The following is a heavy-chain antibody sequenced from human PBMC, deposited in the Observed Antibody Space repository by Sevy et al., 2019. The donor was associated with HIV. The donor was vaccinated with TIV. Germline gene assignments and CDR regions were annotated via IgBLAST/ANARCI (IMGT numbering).Heavy chain of an antibody. J-gene: IGHJ4*02. D-gene: IGHD4-17*01. CDR1: GYSFTSYW. V-gene: IGHV5-51*01. CDR2: IYPGDADT. CDR3: ARQVEVYGDYPNYFDS. Sequence: GESLKISCKGSGYSFTSYWIAWVRQMPGKGLEWMGIIYPGDADTRYSPPFQGQVTISADKSISTAYLQWNGLKASDTAIYYCARQVEVYGDYPNYFDSWGQGTLVTVSS.